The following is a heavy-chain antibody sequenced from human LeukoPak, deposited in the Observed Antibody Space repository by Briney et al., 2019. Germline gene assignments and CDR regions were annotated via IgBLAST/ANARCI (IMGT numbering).Heavy chain of an antibody. CDR3: ATDRRGSYYSGAFDI. J-gene: IGHJ3*02. CDR1: GYTLTELS. V-gene: IGHV1-24*01. Sequence: ASVKVSCKVSGYTLTELSMHWVRQAPGKGLEWMGGFDPEDGETIYAQKFQGRVTMTEDTSTDTAYMELSSLRSEDTAVYYCATDRRGSYYSGAFDIGGQGTMVTVSS. CDR2: FDPEDGET. D-gene: IGHD1-26*01.